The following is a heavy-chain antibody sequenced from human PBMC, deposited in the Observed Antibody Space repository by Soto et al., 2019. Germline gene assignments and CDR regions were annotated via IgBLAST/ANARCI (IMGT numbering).Heavy chain of an antibody. Sequence: SETLSLTCTVSGGSVSSGSHYWSWIRQPPGKGLEWIGYIYNSGSTNYNPSLKSRVTISVDTSKNQFSLKLSSVTAADTAVYYCAGGGSIFGVVNDYFDFWGQGTLVTVSS. D-gene: IGHD3-3*01. J-gene: IGHJ4*02. CDR2: IYNSGST. CDR1: GGSVSSGSHY. CDR3: AGGGSIFGVVNDYFDF. V-gene: IGHV4-61*01.